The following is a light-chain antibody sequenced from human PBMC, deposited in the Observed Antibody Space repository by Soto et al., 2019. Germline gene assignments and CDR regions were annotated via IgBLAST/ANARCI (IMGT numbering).Light chain of an antibody. CDR3: QQSYGVPMT. CDR2: GAT. V-gene: IGKV1-39*01. CDR1: RNIGSY. J-gene: IGKJ1*01. Sequence: DIQMTQSPSSLPASVGDRVTITCRAGRNIGSYLNWYQQKPGKAPNLLIYGATSLQRGVPSRFSGSGSGTDFTLTISSLQPEDVAMYYCQQSYGVPMTFVQGTKVEIK.